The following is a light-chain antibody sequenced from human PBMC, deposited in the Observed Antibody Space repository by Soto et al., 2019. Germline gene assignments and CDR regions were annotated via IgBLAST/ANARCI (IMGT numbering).Light chain of an antibody. V-gene: IGLV1-40*01. CDR1: SSNIGACYD. Sequence: QYVLTQPPSVSGAPGQRVTISCTGSSSNIGACYDVHWYQQLPGTAPKLLIYANSNRPSGVPDRFSRSKSGTSASLAITGLQAEDEADYYCQSYDSSLSGYVFGTGTKLTVL. CDR3: QSYDSSLSGYV. J-gene: IGLJ1*01. CDR2: ANS.